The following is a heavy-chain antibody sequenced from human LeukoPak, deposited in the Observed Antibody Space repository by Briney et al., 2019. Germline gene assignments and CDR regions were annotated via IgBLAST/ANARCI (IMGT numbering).Heavy chain of an antibody. J-gene: IGHJ6*02. D-gene: IGHD3-10*01. Sequence: VASVKVSCKASGYTFTGYYMHWVRQAPGQGLEWMGWINPNSGGTNYAQKFQGRVTMTRDTSISTAYMELSRLRSDDTAVYYCAKDRSRSGSYSPGHYGYYGMDVWGQGTTVTVSS. V-gene: IGHV1-2*02. CDR2: INPNSGGT. CDR1: GYTFTGYY. CDR3: AKDRSRSGSYSPGHYGYYGMDV.